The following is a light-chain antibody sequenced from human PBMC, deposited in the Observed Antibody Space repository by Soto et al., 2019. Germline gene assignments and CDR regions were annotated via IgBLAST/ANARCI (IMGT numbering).Light chain of an antibody. CDR3: QQYYSCPRT. CDR1: QGISSY. V-gene: IGKV1D-8*01. CDR2: AAS. J-gene: IGKJ1*01. Sequence: VISMSQSPSFLSASRGDSVPISCRMSQGISSYLAWYQQKPGKATELLIYAASSLQSGVPSRFSGSGSGTDLTITISCLQSEDFETYYCQQYYSCPRTFGQGTKVDIK.